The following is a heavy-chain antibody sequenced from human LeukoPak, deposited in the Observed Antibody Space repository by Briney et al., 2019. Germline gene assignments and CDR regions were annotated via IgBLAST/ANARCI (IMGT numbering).Heavy chain of an antibody. CDR3: ASVAVAPRNYYFDY. CDR1: GGSFSGYY. V-gene: IGHV4-34*01. J-gene: IGHJ4*02. D-gene: IGHD6-19*01. CDR2: INHSGST. Sequence: SETLSLTCAVYGGSFSGYYWSWIRQPPGKGLEWIGEINHSGSTNCNPSLKSRVTISVDTSKNQFSLKLSSVTAADTAVYYCASVAVAPRNYYFDYWGQGTLVTVSS.